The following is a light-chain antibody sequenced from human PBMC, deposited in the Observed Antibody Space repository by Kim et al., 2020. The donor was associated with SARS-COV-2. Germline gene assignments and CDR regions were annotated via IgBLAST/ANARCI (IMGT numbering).Light chain of an antibody. CDR2: DIF. CDR1: SSNIGDNS. V-gene: IGLV1-51*01. J-gene: IGLJ2*01. CDR3: GTWDNSLRGLV. Sequence: GQKVTISCSRSSSNIGDNSVSWYQQLPGTAPKLIMYDIFNRLSGVPDRFSGSQSGTSVTLDITGLQTGDEADYYCGTWDNSLRGLVFGGGTKLTVL.